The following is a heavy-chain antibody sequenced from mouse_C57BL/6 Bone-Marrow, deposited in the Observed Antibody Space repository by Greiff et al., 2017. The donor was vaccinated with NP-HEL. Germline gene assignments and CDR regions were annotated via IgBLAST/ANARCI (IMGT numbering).Heavy chain of an antibody. J-gene: IGHJ2*01. D-gene: IGHD1-1*01. CDR3: MSSDFDY. CDR1: GYTFTDYE. CDR2: IDPETCGT. V-gene: IGHV1-23*01. Sequence: QVQLKQSGAELVRPGASVKLSCKASGYTFTDYEMHCVKQTPVHGLEWIGAIDPETCGTAYNQKFKGKVTLTEDKSSSTAYMELRSLTSEVSAFYLIMSSDFDYWGQGTTLTVSS.